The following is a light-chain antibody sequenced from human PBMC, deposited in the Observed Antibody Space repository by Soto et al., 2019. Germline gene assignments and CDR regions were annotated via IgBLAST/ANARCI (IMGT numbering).Light chain of an antibody. Sequence: EIVLTQSPGTLSLSPGERATLSCRASQSVSSSFLTWYQQKPGQAPRLLIYGASSRATGIPDGFSGSGSGTDLTLTISRLEPEDYAVYYCQQYGSSRLTFGGGTKVEIK. CDR2: GAS. V-gene: IGKV3-20*01. J-gene: IGKJ4*01. CDR3: QQYGSSRLT. CDR1: QSVSSSF.